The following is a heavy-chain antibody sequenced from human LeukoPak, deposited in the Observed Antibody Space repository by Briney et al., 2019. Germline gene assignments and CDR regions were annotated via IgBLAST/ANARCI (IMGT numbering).Heavy chain of an antibody. CDR2: ISGSGGST. V-gene: IGHV3-23*01. Sequence: GGSLRLSCAASGFTFSSYAMSWVRQAPGKGLEWVSAISGSGGSTYYADSVKGRFTISRDNSKNTLYLQMNGLRAEDTAVYYCAKDQYQLLYETWGQGTLVTVSS. J-gene: IGHJ5*02. D-gene: IGHD2-2*02. CDR3: AKDQYQLLYET. CDR1: GFTFSSYA.